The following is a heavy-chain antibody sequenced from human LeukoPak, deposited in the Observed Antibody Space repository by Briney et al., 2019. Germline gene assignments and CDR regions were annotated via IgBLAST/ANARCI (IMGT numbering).Heavy chain of an antibody. J-gene: IGHJ5*02. Sequence: PSETLSLTCAVYGGSFSGYYWSWIRQPPGKGLEWIGEINHSGSTNYNPSLKSRVTISVDTSKNQFSLKLSSVTAADTAVYYCARARSRVPAAYGADWNYLQTPSGNWFDPWGQGTLVTVSS. CDR2: INHSGST. CDR3: ARARSRVPAAYGADWNYLQTPSGNWFDP. V-gene: IGHV4-34*01. CDR1: GGSFSGYY. D-gene: IGHD2-2*01.